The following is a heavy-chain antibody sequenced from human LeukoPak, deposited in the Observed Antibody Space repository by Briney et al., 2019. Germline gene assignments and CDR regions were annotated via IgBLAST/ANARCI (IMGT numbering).Heavy chain of an antibody. V-gene: IGHV4-34*01. CDR3: ARGGGPYYMDV. CDR2: INHSGST. J-gene: IGHJ6*03. Sequence: PSETLSLTCAVYGGSFSGYYWSWIRQPPGKGLEWIGEINHSGSTNHNPSLKSRVTISVDTSKSQFSLKLSSVTAADTAVYYCARGGGPYYMDVWDKGTTVTVSS. D-gene: IGHD3-16*01. CDR1: GGSFSGYY.